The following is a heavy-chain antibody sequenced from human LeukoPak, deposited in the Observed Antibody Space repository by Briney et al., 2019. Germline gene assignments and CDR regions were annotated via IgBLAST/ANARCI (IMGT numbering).Heavy chain of an antibody. J-gene: IGHJ6*03. CDR1: GFPFSGYW. V-gene: IGHV3-74*01. CDR3: ATGGGWDPSFGVVTHIDV. D-gene: IGHD3-3*01. CDR2: IDNDGHGI. Sequence: GGSLRLSCAASGFPFSGYWMHWVRQGPEKGLELVSRIDNDGHGIFYVDSVKGRFTTSRDNAKNTLYLQMNSLRVEDTAVYYCATGGGWDPSFGVVTHIDVWGKGTTVVVSS.